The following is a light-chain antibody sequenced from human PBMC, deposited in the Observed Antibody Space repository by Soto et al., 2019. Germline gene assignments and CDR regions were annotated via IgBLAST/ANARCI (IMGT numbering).Light chain of an antibody. CDR3: QQHNLWLS. V-gene: IGKV3-15*01. Sequence: EIVMTQSPATLSVSPGERATLSCRASQSVSSNLAWYQQKPGQAPSLLIYSASTRATGIPARCSGSGSGTDFTLTIGCLQSEDLVVYYCQQHNLWLSFGQGTNLEIK. CDR1: QSVSSN. CDR2: SAS. J-gene: IGKJ2*01.